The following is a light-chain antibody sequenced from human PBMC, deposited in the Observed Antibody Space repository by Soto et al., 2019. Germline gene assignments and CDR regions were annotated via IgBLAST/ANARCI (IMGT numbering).Light chain of an antibody. Sequence: EIVLTQSPATLSLSPGERATLSCRASQSISTNLAWYQQKPGQAPRLLIYDASNRATGIPARFSGSGSGTDFTLTISSLEPADLAVYYCQQRSNWPHTFGQGTKVEIK. CDR3: QQRSNWPHT. V-gene: IGKV3-11*01. CDR1: QSISTN. J-gene: IGKJ2*01. CDR2: DAS.